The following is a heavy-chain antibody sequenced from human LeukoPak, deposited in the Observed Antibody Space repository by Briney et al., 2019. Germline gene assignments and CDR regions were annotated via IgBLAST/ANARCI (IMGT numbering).Heavy chain of an antibody. V-gene: IGHV3-23*01. Sequence: GGSLRLSCAASGFTFSSYAMSWVRQAPGKGLEWVSAISGSGGSTCYADSVKGRFTISRDNSKNTLYLQMNSLRAEDTAVYYCATAYYYDSSGYYPYWAFDIWGQGTMVTVSS. CDR3: ATAYYYDSSGYYPYWAFDI. J-gene: IGHJ3*02. CDR2: ISGSGGST. D-gene: IGHD3-22*01. CDR1: GFTFSSYA.